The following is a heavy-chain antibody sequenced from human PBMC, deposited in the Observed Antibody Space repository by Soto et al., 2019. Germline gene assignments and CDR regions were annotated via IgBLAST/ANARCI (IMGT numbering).Heavy chain of an antibody. J-gene: IGHJ1*01. CDR3: ASGGLGIVVVPAAIKGGYFQL. Sequence: QVQLVQSGAEVKKPGSSVKVSCKASGGTFSSYAISWVRQAPGQGLEWMGGIIPIFGTANYAQKFQGRVTITADESTSTAYMELSRLRSEDTAVYYCASGGLGIVVVPAAIKGGYFQLWGQGTLVTVSS. D-gene: IGHD2-2*02. CDR2: IIPIFGTA. CDR1: GGTFSSYA. V-gene: IGHV1-69*01.